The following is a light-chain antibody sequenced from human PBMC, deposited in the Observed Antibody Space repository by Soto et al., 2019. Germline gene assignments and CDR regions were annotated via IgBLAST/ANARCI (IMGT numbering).Light chain of an antibody. CDR1: SSDVGSYNL. Sequence: QSVLTQPASVSGSPGQSITISCTGTSSDVGSYNLVSWYQQHPGKAPKLMIYEGSKRPSGVSNRFSGSKSGNTASLTISGLQAEDEADYYCCSYAGRVGGGTKLTVL. CDR2: EGS. V-gene: IGLV2-23*01. J-gene: IGLJ2*01. CDR3: CSYAGR.